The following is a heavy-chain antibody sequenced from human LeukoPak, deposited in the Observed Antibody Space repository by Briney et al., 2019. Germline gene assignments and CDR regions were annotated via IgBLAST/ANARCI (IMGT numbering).Heavy chain of an antibody. V-gene: IGHV3-23*01. D-gene: IGHD2-15*01. CDR1: GFTFSTYA. CDR2: TSGSGSWT. Sequence: GSLRLSCGASGFTFSTYAMSWVRQAPGKGLEWVSATSGSGSWTYYADSVKGRFTISRDNSKNTLYLQMNSLRAEDTAVYYCAKVVVAAMYYFDYWGQGTLVTVSS. J-gene: IGHJ4*02. CDR3: AKVVVAAMYYFDY.